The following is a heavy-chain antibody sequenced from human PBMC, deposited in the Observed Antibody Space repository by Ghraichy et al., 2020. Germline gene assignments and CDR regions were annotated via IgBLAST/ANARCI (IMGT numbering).Heavy chain of an antibody. CDR3: ARGVGTGSRDVFDT. CDR1: GFTFSSYS. J-gene: IGHJ3*02. CDR2: ISSSSSNI. Sequence: GGSLRLSCAASGFTFSSYSMNWVRQAPGKGLEWVSHISSSSSNIYYADSVKGRFTISRDNAKNSLYLQMHSLRDEDTAVYYCARGVGTGSRDVFDTWAQGTMVTVSS. D-gene: IGHD7-27*01. V-gene: IGHV3-48*02.